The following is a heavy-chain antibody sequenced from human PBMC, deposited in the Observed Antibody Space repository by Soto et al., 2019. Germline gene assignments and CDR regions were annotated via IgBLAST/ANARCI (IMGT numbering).Heavy chain of an antibody. CDR2: ISGSGGST. V-gene: IGHV3-23*01. CDR1: GFTFSSYV. CDR3: ARRGSGIYYDY. D-gene: IGHD1-26*01. J-gene: IGHJ4*02. Sequence: GGSLRLSCEASGFTFSSYVMSWVRQAPGKGLEWVSDISGSGGSTYYADSVKGRFTISIDNSKNTLYLQMNSLRAEDTAVYYCARRGSGIYYDYWGQGTLVTVSS.